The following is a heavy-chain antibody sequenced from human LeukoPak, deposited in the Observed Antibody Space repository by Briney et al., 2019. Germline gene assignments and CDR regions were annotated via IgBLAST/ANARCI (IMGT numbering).Heavy chain of an antibody. D-gene: IGHD3-22*01. Sequence: ASVKVSCKASGYTFTSYGISWVRQAPGQGLEWMGWISAYNGNTNYAQKLQGRVTMTTDTSTSTAYMELRSLRSEDTAVYYCAREVRGSRYYYDSSGYYYWGQGTLVTVSS. CDR3: AREVRGSRYYYDSSGYYY. V-gene: IGHV1-18*01. J-gene: IGHJ4*02. CDR2: ISAYNGNT. CDR1: GYTFTSYG.